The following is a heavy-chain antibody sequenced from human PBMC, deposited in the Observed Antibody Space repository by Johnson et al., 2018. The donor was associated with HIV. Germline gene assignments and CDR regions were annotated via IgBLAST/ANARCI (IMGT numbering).Heavy chain of an antibody. J-gene: IGHJ3*02. Sequence: QVQLVESGGGVVQPGGSLRLSCAASGFTFSTYGIHWVRQSPGKGLEWVAFIRYDGSNKYYADSVKGRFTISRDNSKNTLYLQMNSLRAEDTAVYYCARGLELYLDLGWDDAFDIWGQGTMVTVSS. CDR2: IRYDGSNK. CDR3: ARGLELYLDLGWDDAFDI. D-gene: IGHD1-26*01. V-gene: IGHV3-30*02. CDR1: GFTFSTYG.